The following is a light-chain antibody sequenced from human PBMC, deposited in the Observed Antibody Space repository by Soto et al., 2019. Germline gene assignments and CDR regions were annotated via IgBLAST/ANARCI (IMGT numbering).Light chain of an antibody. CDR2: GAS. CDR1: QSVSSSY. V-gene: IGKV3-20*01. Sequence: EIVLTQSPGTLSLSPGERATLSCRASQSVSSSYLAWYQQKPGQAPRLLIYGASSRATGIPDRFSGSWSGTDFTLTISRLEPEDFAVYYCQQYSDWPPWTFGQGTKVDIK. CDR3: QQYSDWPPWT. J-gene: IGKJ1*01.